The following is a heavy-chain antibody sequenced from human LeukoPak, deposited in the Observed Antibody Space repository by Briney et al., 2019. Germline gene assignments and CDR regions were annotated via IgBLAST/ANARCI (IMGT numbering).Heavy chain of an antibody. Sequence: GGSLRLSCAASGFTFSNYWMSWVRQAPGKGLEWVANIKQDGSEKYYVDSVKGRFTISRDNAENSLYPQMNSLRAEDTAVYSCAKDSMVRGCLNYWGQGTLVTVSS. CDR1: GFTFSNYW. CDR2: IKQDGSEK. V-gene: IGHV3-7*01. CDR3: AKDSMVRGCLNY. D-gene: IGHD3-10*01. J-gene: IGHJ4*02.